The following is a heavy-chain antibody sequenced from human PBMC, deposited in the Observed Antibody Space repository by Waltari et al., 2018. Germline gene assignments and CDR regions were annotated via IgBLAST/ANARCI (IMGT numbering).Heavy chain of an antibody. J-gene: IGHJ4*02. V-gene: IGHV3-23*01. D-gene: IGHD3-10*01. CDR3: AKVQGSGNYRFDY. Sequence: EVQLLASGGGFVQPGGSLRLSCAASGFTFDSYSMTWVRQAPGRAPEWVASITGLGNTQFYADSWKGRFTVSRDNSVNTLYLQMSSLTGEDTAVYYCAKVQGSGNYRFDYWGQGTLVTVSS. CDR2: ITGLGNTQ. CDR1: GFTFDSYS.